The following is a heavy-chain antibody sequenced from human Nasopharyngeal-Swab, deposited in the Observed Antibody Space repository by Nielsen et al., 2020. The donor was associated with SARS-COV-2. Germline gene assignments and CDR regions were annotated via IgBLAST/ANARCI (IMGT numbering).Heavy chain of an antibody. D-gene: IGHD6-13*01. CDR3: ARVRPEAAAENFDY. Sequence: RQAPGKGLEWIGEINHSGSTNYNPSLKSRVTISVDTSKNQFSLKLSSGTAADTAVYYCARVRPEAAAENFDYWGQGTLVTVSS. V-gene: IGHV4-34*01. J-gene: IGHJ4*02. CDR2: INHSGST.